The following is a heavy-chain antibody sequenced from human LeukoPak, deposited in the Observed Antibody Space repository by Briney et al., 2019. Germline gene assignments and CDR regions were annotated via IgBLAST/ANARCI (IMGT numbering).Heavy chain of an antibody. CDR3: AKGLQQWLVPFDY. Sequence: GGSLRLSCAASGFTFSSYAMSWVRQAPGKGLEWVSAISGSGGSTYYADSVKGRFTISRDNSKNTLYLQMNSLRVEDTAVYYCAKGLQQWLVPFDYWGQGTLVTVSS. J-gene: IGHJ4*02. CDR2: ISGSGGST. CDR1: GFTFSSYA. D-gene: IGHD6-19*01. V-gene: IGHV3-23*01.